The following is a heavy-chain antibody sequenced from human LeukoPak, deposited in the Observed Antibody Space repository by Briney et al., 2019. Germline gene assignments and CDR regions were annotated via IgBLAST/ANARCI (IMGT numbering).Heavy chain of an antibody. CDR2: ISSSSSYI. D-gene: IGHD6-13*01. V-gene: IGHV3-21*04. CDR1: GFTFSSYS. CDR3: AKGVYSSSWYRGMDV. J-gene: IGHJ6*02. Sequence: GGSLRLSCAASGFTFSSYSMNWVRQAPGKGLEWVSSISSSSSYIYYADSVKGRFTISRDNSKNTLYLQMNSLRAEDTAVYYCAKGVYSSSWYRGMDVWGQGTTVTVSS.